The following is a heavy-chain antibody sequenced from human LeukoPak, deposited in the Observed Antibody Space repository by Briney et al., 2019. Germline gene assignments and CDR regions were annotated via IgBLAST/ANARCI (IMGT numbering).Heavy chain of an antibody. CDR2: INAGNGNT. J-gene: IGHJ4*02. V-gene: IGHV1-3*01. Sequence: ASVKVSCKASGYTFTSYAMHWVRQAPGQRLEWMGWINAGNGNTKYSQKFQGRVTITRDTSASTAYMELRSLRSDDTAVYYCARTYSSSHDGGDYWGQGTLVTVSS. D-gene: IGHD6-13*01. CDR1: GYTFTSYA. CDR3: ARTYSSSHDGGDY.